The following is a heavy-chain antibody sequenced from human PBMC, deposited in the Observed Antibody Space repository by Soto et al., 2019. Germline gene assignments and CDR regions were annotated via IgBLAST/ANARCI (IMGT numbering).Heavy chain of an antibody. V-gene: IGHV4-59*11. J-gene: IGHJ4*02. Sequence: SETLSLTCIVSGGSISCHYWTWSRQSPGKGLEWIGYIFYSGSTNYNPSLKSRVTISVDTSKNQFSLKMSSVTAADTAVYYCARVGSSGWSPDYWGRGTLVTVSS. CDR1: GGSISCHY. CDR3: ARVGSSGWSPDY. D-gene: IGHD6-19*01. CDR2: IFYSGST.